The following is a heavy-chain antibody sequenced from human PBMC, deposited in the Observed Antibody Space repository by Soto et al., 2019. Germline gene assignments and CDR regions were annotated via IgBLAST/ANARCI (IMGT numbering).Heavy chain of an antibody. CDR2: INADNGNT. D-gene: IGHD3-10*01. CDR3: ARDHFYGSGSLVDY. J-gene: IGHJ4*02. CDR1: GYTFTSYI. Sequence: ASVKVSCKTSGYTFTSYIIHWVRQAPGQRLEWMGWINADNGNTKYSQKFQDRVTITRDTSASTAYMELSSLRSEDTAVYYCARDHFYGSGSLVDYWGQ. V-gene: IGHV1-3*01.